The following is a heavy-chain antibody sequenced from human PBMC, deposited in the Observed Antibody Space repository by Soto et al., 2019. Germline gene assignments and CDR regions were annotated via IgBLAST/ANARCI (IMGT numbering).Heavy chain of an antibody. J-gene: IGHJ4*02. V-gene: IGHV3-21*01. CDR1: GFTFSSYS. Sequence: EVQLVESGGGLVKPGGSLRLSCAASGFTFSSYSMNWVRQAPGKGLEWVSSISSSSRYIYYADSVKGRFTISRDNAKNPLYVQMDRLRAEETAVYYCARDPLMSTFGGATSGSVDYWGQGTLVIVAA. D-gene: IGHD3-16*01. CDR3: ARDPLMSTFGGATSGSVDY. CDR2: ISSSSRYI.